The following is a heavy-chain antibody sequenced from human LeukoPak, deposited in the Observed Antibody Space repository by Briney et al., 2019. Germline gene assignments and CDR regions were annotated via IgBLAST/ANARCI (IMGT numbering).Heavy chain of an antibody. CDR3: ASELWFGELLTSDY. D-gene: IGHD3-10*01. J-gene: IGHJ4*02. V-gene: IGHV3-30*02. Sequence: GGSLRLSCAASGFTFSSYGMHWVCQAPGERLEWLAFIRYDGSNKYYADSVKGRFTISRDNSKNTLYLQMNGLRAEDTAVYYCASELWFGELLTSDYWGQGTLVTVSS. CDR1: GFTFSSYG. CDR2: IRYDGSNK.